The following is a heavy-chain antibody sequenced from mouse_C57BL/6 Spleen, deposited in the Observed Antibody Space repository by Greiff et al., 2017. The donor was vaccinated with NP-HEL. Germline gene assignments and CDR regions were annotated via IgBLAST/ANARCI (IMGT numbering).Heavy chain of an antibody. D-gene: IGHD1-1*01. CDR3: ARRITTVVDY. CDR1: GYTFTSYW. Sequence: QVQLKQPGAELVRPGSSVKLSCKASGYTFTSYWMDWVKQRPGQGLEWIGNIYPSDSETHYNQKFKDKATLTVDKSSSTAYMQLSSLTSEDSAVYYCARRITTVVDYWGQGTTLTVSS. V-gene: IGHV1-61*01. J-gene: IGHJ2*01. CDR2: IYPSDSET.